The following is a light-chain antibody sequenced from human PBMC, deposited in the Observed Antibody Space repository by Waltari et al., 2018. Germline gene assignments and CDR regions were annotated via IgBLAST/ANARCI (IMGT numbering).Light chain of an antibody. J-gene: IGKJ4*01. V-gene: IGKV3-11*01. CDR2: NAL. CDR1: QSVSTP. Sequence: EIILTQSPATLSLSPGDSATLSCRASQSVSTPLSWYQQKPGQAPRLLIYNALTRDTGIPARFSGSGSGTDFTLTIGSLEPEDFAVYFCLQRSNWPPTFGGGTTVEI. CDR3: LQRSNWPPT.